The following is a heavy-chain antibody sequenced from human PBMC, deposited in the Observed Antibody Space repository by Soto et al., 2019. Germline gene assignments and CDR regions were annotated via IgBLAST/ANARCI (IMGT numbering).Heavy chain of an antibody. D-gene: IGHD5-12*01. J-gene: IGHJ6*03. V-gene: IGHV1-2*04. CDR1: GDSFNDYY. Sequence: QVQLVQSGAEVRKPGASVTVSCRSSGDSFNDYYIHWVRQAPGQGFEWMGWINPNGGVTKYAQKVQGWVSMTRDTSIRTVYMQLSRLRSDDTAVHYCARESGGATATLDYYYYYMDVWGTGTTVTVSS. CDR3: ARESGGATATLDYYYYYMDV. CDR2: INPNGGVT.